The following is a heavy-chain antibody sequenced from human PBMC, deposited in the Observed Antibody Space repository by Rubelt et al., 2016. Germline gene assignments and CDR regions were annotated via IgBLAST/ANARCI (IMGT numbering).Heavy chain of an antibody. CDR2: IDPGGRFT. J-gene: IGHJ4*02. CDR3: ARGEGVVGTY. D-gene: IGHD6-19*01. CDR1: GYTFTSYY. V-gene: IGHV1-46*01. Sequence: QVQLVQSEAEVKKPGASVKVSCKASGYTFTSYYLHWVRQAPGQGLEWMGIIDPGGRFTNYAQNFQGRVTVTRDTSTRKVYMELRSLRSEDTAIYYCARGEGVVGTYWGQGTLVTVSS.